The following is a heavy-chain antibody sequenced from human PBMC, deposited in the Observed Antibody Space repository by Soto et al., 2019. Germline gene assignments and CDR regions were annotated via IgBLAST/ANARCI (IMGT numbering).Heavy chain of an antibody. Sequence: ASVKVSCKASGGTFSSYAISWVRQAPGQGLEWMGGIIPFLGIANYAQKFQGRVTITADKSTSTAYMELSSLRSEDTAVYYCATYYYDILTGYSGAFDIWGQGTMVTVSS. J-gene: IGHJ3*02. CDR2: IIPFLGIA. V-gene: IGHV1-69*10. CDR1: GGTFSSYA. CDR3: ATYYYDILTGYSGAFDI. D-gene: IGHD3-9*01.